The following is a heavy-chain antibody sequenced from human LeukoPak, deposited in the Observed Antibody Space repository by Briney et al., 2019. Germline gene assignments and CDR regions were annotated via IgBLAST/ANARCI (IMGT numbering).Heavy chain of an antibody. D-gene: IGHD5-18*01. CDR1: GFTFSSYA. V-gene: IGHV3-30*04. CDR2: ISYDGSNK. J-gene: IGHJ4*02. CDR3: ARSHTWIQLWLPDY. Sequence: PGGSLRLSCAASGFTFSSYAMHWVRQAPGKGLEWVAVISYDGSNKYYADSVKGRFTISRDNSKNTLYLQMNSLRAEDTAVYYCARSHTWIQLWLPDYWGQGTLVTVSS.